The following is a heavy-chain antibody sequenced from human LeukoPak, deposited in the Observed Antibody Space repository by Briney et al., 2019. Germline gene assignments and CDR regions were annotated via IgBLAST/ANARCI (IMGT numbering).Heavy chain of an antibody. CDR1: GGTFSSYA. J-gene: IGHJ6*02. Sequence: GSSVKVSCKASGGTFSSYAISWVRQAPGQGLEWMGGIIPIFGTANYAQKFQGRVTITRDTSASTAYMELSSLRSEDTAVYYCAAVVVPAAIIPPYSMDVWGQGTTVTVSS. D-gene: IGHD2-2*02. CDR3: AAVVVPAAIIPPYSMDV. V-gene: IGHV1-69*05. CDR2: IIPIFGTA.